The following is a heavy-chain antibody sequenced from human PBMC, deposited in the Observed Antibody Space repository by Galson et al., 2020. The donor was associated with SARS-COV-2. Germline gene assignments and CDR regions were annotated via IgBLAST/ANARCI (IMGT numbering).Heavy chain of an antibody. CDR1: GGSFSGYY. J-gene: IGHJ4*02. V-gene: IGHV4-34*01. CDR2: INHSGST. D-gene: IGHD3-10*01. Sequence: SETLSLTCAVYGGSFSGYYWSWIRQPPGKGLEWIGEINHSGSTNYNPSLKSRVTISVDTSKNQFSLKLSSVTAADTAVYYCARGDTMVRGPMGYWGQGTLVTVSS. CDR3: ARGDTMVRGPMGY.